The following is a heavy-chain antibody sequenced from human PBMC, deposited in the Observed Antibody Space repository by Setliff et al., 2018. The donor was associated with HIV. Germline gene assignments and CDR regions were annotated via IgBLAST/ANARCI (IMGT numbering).Heavy chain of an antibody. Sequence: SETLSLTCAVSNYSISSAYYWGWIRHPPGKGLEWIGSIYHSGSTYYNPSLKSRVTISVDTSENQFSLKLNSVTAADSAVYYCARRRETIVVVIGIPNWYFDLWGRGTLVTVSS. CDR3: ARRRETIVVVIGIPNWYFDL. V-gene: IGHV4-38-2*01. D-gene: IGHD2-21*01. J-gene: IGHJ2*01. CDR2: IYHSGST. CDR1: NYSISSAYY.